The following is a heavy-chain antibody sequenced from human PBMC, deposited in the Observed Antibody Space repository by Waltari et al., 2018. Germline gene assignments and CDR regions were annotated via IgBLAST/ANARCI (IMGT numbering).Heavy chain of an antibody. CDR2: MNSDGSGT. Sequence: EVQLVESGGGLVQPGGSLRLSCAASGFTFSSYWMHWVRQAPGKGLVWVSRMNSDGSGTSYADSVKGRFTISRDNAKNTLYLQMNSLRAEDTAVYYCASYMTTVPRRAFDIWGQGTMVTVSS. D-gene: IGHD4-17*01. J-gene: IGHJ3*02. V-gene: IGHV3-74*01. CDR3: ASYMTTVPRRAFDI. CDR1: GFTFSSYW.